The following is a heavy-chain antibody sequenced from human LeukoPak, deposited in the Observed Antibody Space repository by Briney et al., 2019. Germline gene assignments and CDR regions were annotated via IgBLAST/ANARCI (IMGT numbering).Heavy chain of an antibody. J-gene: IGHJ6*02. V-gene: IGHV1-69*13. D-gene: IGHD2-15*01. CDR1: GGTFSSYA. CDR2: IIPIFGTA. CDR3: ASLGRWQLDPISNYYYGMDV. Sequence: SVKVSCTSSGGTFSSYAISWGRQAPGQGLEWLGGIIPIFGTATYAQKFQGRVTITADESTSTAYMELSSLRSEDTAVYYCASLGRWQLDPISNYYYGMDVWGQGTTVTVSS.